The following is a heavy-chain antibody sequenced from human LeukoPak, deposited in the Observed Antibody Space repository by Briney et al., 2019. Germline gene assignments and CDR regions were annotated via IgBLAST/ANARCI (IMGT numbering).Heavy chain of an antibody. D-gene: IGHD3-10*01. CDR1: GFTFSSYS. CDR3: ATEVLLWFGEFSDY. V-gene: IGHV3-21*01. CDR2: ISSSSSYI. J-gene: IGHJ4*02. Sequence: GGSLRLSCAASGFTFSSYSMNWVRQAPGKGLEWVSSISSSSSYIYYADSVKGRFTISRDNAKNSLYLQMNSLRAEDTAVYYCATEVLLWFGEFSDYWGQGTLVTVSS.